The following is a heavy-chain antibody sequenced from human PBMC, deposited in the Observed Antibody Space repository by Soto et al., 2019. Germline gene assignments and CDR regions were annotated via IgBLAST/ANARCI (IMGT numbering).Heavy chain of an antibody. CDR2: ISPDGSDT. V-gene: IGHV3-30*04. CDR1: RFTFSSYA. J-gene: IGHJ3*01. D-gene: IGHD1-26*01. Sequence: GGSLRLSCAGSRFTFSSYAMHWVRQAPGKGLEWVSVISPDGSDTFYAESVKGRFTISRDNSKNTMYVQMNSLRPEDTAIYYCARDGGSPGNYYSDYDVWGQGTMVTFS. CDR3: ARDGGSPGNYYSDYDV.